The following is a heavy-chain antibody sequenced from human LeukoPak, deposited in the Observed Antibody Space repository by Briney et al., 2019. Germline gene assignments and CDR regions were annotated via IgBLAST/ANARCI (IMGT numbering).Heavy chain of an antibody. V-gene: IGHV1-24*01. CDR3: ATTPTSGNLAYNYYGSGSYYNVFGY. D-gene: IGHD3-10*01. Sequence: ASVKVSCKVSGYTLTELSMHWVRQAPGKGLEWMGGFDPKDGETIYAQKFQGRVTMTEDTSTDTAYMELSSLRSEDTAVYYCATTPTSGNLAYNYYGSGSYYNVFGYWGQGTLVTVSS. J-gene: IGHJ4*02. CDR1: GYTLTELS. CDR2: FDPKDGET.